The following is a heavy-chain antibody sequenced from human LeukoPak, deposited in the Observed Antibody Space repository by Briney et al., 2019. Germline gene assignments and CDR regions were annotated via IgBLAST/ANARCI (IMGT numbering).Heavy chain of an antibody. CDR1: GGTFSSYA. Sequence: ASMKVSCKASGGTFSSYAISWVRQAPGQGLEWMGRIIPILGIANYAQKFQGRVTITADKSTSTAYMELSSLRSEDTAVYYCARDVGQTRQQLADYYFDYWGQGTLVTVSS. V-gene: IGHV1-69*04. CDR2: IIPILGIA. CDR3: ARDVGQTRQQLADYYFDY. D-gene: IGHD6-13*01. J-gene: IGHJ4*02.